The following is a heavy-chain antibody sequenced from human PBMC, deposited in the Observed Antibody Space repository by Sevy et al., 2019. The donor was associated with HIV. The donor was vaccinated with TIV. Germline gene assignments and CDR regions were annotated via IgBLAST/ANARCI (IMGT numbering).Heavy chain of an antibody. V-gene: IGHV6-1*01. CDR3: ARVGYYYGSGATYYGLDV. CDR2: TDYRSKWYN. Sequence: SQTLSLTCAISGDSVSSNSAAWNWIRQSPSRGLEWLGRTDYRSKWYNDYAVSVKSRITINPDTSKNQFSLQLNSVTPEDTAVYDCARVGYYYGSGATYYGLDVWGQGTTVTVSS. D-gene: IGHD3-10*01. CDR1: GDSVSSNSAA. J-gene: IGHJ6*02.